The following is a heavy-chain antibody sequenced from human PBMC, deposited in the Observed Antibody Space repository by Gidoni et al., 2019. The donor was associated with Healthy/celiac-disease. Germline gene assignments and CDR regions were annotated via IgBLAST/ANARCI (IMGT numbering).Heavy chain of an antibody. CDR2: INHSGST. CDR1: GGSFSGYY. D-gene: IGHD5-12*01. CDR3: ARRDIVATTGVDY. V-gene: IGHV4-34*01. Sequence: QVQLQQWGAGLLKPSETLSLTCAVYGGSFSGYYWSWIRPPPGKGLEWIGEINHSGSTNYNPSLKSRVTISVDTSKNQFSLKLSSVTAADTAVYYCARRDIVATTGVDYWGQGTLVTVSS. J-gene: IGHJ4*02.